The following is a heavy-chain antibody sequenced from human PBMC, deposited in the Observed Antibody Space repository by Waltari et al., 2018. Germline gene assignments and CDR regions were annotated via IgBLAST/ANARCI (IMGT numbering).Heavy chain of an antibody. D-gene: IGHD4-17*01. J-gene: IGHJ4*02. CDR2: MNPNSGNT. V-gene: IGHV1-8*01. CDR3: ARGQNGDYPYYFDY. Sequence: QVQLVQSGAEVKKPGAPVKVSCKAFGYTFTSYDINWVRQATGQGLEWMGWMNPNSGNTGYAQKFQGRVTMTRNTSISTAYMELSSLRSEDTAVYYCARGQNGDYPYYFDYWGQGTLVTVSS. CDR1: GYTFTSYD.